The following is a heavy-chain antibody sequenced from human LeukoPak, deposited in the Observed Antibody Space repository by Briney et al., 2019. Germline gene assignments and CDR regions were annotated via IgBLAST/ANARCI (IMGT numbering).Heavy chain of an antibody. CDR1: GYTFTSYG. CDR3: ARDPSYYYDSSGYFAFDI. Sequence: ASVKVSRKASGYTFTSYGISWVRQAPGQGLEWMGRIIPILGIANYAQKFQGRVTITADKSTSTAYMELSSLRSEDTAVYYCARDPSYYYDSSGYFAFDIWGQGTMVTVSS. V-gene: IGHV1-69*04. D-gene: IGHD3-22*01. CDR2: IIPILGIA. J-gene: IGHJ3*02.